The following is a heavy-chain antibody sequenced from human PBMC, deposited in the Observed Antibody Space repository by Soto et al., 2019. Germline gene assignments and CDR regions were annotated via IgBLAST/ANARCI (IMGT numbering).Heavy chain of an antibody. V-gene: IGHV3-23*01. CDR2: ILHDETP. Sequence: PGGSLRLSCAASGFPFSTYAMTLVRQSPGRGLEWVSTILHDETPFYTDSVKGRFTISRDNVRGTLYLQMNGLRVEDAALYFCAKDLFPTSGQRFFFESWGQGSLVTVSS. CDR3: AKDLFPTSGQRFFFES. CDR1: GFPFSTYA. D-gene: IGHD2-21*01. J-gene: IGHJ4*02.